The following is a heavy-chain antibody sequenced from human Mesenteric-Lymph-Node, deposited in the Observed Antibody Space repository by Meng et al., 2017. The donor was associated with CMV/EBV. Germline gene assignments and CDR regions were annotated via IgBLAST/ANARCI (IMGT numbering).Heavy chain of an antibody. Sequence: GESLKISCAASGFTFSSYSMNWVRQAPGRGLEWVSSISSSSSYIYYADSVKGRFTVSRDNAQNSLDLQMNSLRAEDTAVYYCARDQFHVLMHLPNYYYYYGMDVWGQGTTVTVSS. CDR2: ISSSSSYI. J-gene: IGHJ6*02. CDR3: ARDQFHVLMHLPNYYYYYGMDV. CDR1: GFTFSSYS. D-gene: IGHD2-8*01. V-gene: IGHV3-21*01.